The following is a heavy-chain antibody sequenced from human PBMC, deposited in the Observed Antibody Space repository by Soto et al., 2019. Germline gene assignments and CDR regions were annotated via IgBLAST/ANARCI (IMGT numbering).Heavy chain of an antibody. J-gene: IGHJ4*02. V-gene: IGHV1-46*03. CDR3: ARDRTDYYVSSGYPPGALDY. CDR1: GYTFTSYY. CDR2: INPSGGST. Sequence: QVQLVQSGAEVKKPGASVKVSCKASGYTFTSYYMHWVRQAPGQGLEWMGIINPSGGSTSYAQKFQGRVTMTRDTSTSTVYMELSSLRSEDTAVYYCARDRTDYYVSSGYPPGALDYWAQGTLVTVSS. D-gene: IGHD3-22*01.